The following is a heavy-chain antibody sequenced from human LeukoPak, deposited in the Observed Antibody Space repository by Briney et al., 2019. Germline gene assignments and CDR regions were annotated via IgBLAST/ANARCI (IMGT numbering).Heavy chain of an antibody. CDR1: GRPISGYY. J-gene: IGHJ3*02. CDR3: ARGWSGRVTAADI. Sequence: SETLSLTCTASGRPISGYYWTWIRQPAGKGLDWIGRIYSSGSTGYNPSLKSRVTMSVDTSKNQFSLKLSSVTAADTAVYYCARGWSGRVTAADIWGRGTMVTVSS. V-gene: IGHV4-4*07. D-gene: IGHD3-3*01. CDR2: IYSSGST.